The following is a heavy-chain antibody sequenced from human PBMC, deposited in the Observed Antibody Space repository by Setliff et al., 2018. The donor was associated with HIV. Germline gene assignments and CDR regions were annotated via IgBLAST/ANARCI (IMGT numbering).Heavy chain of an antibody. D-gene: IGHD3-22*01. CDR2: IYTSGST. CDR1: GGSISSGNYF. CDR3: ERGTGYYYDSSGSNCFDP. Sequence: SETLSLTCTVSGGSISSGNYFWNWIRQPAGKGLEWIGRIYTSGSTHYNPSLESRVTMSVDTSKNQFSLKLSSVTAADTAVYYCERGTGYYYDSSGSNCFDPWGQGTLVTVSS. J-gene: IGHJ5*02. V-gene: IGHV4-61*02.